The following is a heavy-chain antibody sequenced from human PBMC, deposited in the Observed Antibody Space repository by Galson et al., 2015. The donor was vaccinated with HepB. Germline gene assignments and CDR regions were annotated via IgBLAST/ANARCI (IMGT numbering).Heavy chain of an antibody. CDR3: ARDQTFGGVMPSRYFDL. V-gene: IGHV3-30-3*01. D-gene: IGHD3-16*01. Sequence: SLRLSCAASGFTFSSYAMHWVRQAPGKGLEWVAVISYDGSNKYYADSVKGRFTISRDNSKNTLYLQMNSLRAEDTAVYYCARDQTFGGVMPSRYFDLWGRGTLVTVSS. CDR2: ISYDGSNK. CDR1: GFTFSSYA. J-gene: IGHJ2*01.